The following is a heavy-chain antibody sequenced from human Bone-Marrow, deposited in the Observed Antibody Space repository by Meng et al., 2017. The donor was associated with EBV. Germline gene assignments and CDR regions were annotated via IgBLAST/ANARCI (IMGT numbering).Heavy chain of an antibody. Sequence: QLVEAGGGLVKPGGSLSFSCAVSGFIFSNLWMTWVRQAPGRGLEWVGLIKSNVNGGTTDYAAPMKGKFTISRDDSKSTIYLQMNSLKAEDTAVYFCTTDPPYTMGRYSQHWGQGTLVTVSS. V-gene: IGHV3-15*01. CDR1: GFIFSNLW. D-gene: IGHD3-10*01. CDR3: TTDPPYTMGRYSQH. J-gene: IGHJ1*01. CDR2: IKSNVNGGTT.